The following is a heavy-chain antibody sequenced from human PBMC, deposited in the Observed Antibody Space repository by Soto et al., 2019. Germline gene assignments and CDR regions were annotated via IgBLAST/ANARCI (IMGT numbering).Heavy chain of an antibody. CDR1: GFTFVSYA. D-gene: IGHD3-10*02. J-gene: IGHJ4*02. CDR3: AGVFEDVDY. Sequence: GGTMRLSCAASGFTFVSYAMHWVRQAPGKGLEWVAVISYDGSNKYYADSVKGRFTISRDNSKNTLYLQMNSLRAEDTAVYYCAGVFEDVDYWGQGT. CDR2: ISYDGSNK. V-gene: IGHV3-30-3*01.